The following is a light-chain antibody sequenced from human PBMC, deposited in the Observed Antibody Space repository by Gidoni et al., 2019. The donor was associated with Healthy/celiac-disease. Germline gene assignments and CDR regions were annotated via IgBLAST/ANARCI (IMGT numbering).Light chain of an antibody. CDR2: EVS. CDR1: QSLLHRDRKTY. Sequence: DILLTQTPLPLSVTSGQPAPIPCKSSQSLLHRDRKTYLYWYLQKPGQSPQLLIYEVSRRFSGVPDRFSGSGSGTNITLKISRVEDEDVGVYYCMKGIHLPTFGQGTKLEIK. J-gene: IGKJ2*01. CDR3: MKGIHLPT. V-gene: IGKV2-29*02.